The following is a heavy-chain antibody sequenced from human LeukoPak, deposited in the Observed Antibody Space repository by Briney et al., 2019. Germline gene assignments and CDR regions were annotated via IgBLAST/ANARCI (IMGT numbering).Heavy chain of an antibody. CDR1: GGSISSSSYY. CDR2: ISGSGGST. J-gene: IGHJ4*02. Sequence: PSETLSLTCTVSGGSISSSSYYWGWIRQPPGKGLEWVSAISGSGGSTYYADSVKGRFTISRDNSKNTLYLQMNSLRAEDTAVYYCAKADGYNSREGFDYWGQGTLVTVSS. V-gene: IGHV3-23*01. CDR3: AKADGYNSREGFDY. D-gene: IGHD5-24*01.